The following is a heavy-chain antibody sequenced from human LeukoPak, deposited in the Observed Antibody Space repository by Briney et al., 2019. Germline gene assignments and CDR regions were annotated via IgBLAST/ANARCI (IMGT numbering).Heavy chain of an antibody. CDR3: ATRVAVAPYYFDY. Sequence: GGSLRLSCAASEFTFSNYAMTWVRQGPGKGLEWVSAISGSGGSTYYADSVKGRFTISRDNSKNTLYLQMNSLRAEDTAVYYCATRVAVAPYYFDYWGQGTLVTVSS. CDR1: EFTFSNYA. CDR2: ISGSGGST. D-gene: IGHD6-19*01. J-gene: IGHJ4*02. V-gene: IGHV3-23*01.